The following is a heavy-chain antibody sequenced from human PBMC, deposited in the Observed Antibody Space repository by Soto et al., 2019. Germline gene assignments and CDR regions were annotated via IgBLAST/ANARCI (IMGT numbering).Heavy chain of an antibody. CDR3: AKEVVVATTCFQH. CDR2: ISYDGSDK. V-gene: IGHV3-30*18. J-gene: IGHJ1*01. D-gene: IGHD2-15*01. CDR1: GFTFSSYG. Sequence: QVQLVESGGGVVQPGRSLRLSCAASGFTFSSYGMHWVRQAPGKGLEWVAVISYDGSDKYYADSVKGRFTISRDNSNNTLYVQMVSLRAEDTAVYYCAKEVVVATTCFQHWGQGTLFTVSS.